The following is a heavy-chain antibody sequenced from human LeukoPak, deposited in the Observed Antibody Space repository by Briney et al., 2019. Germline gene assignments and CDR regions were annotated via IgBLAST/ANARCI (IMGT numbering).Heavy chain of an antibody. CDR1: GGSISSSSYY. D-gene: IGHD2-2*01. V-gene: IGHV4-39*07. CDR2: IYHSGST. J-gene: IGHJ4*02. Sequence: PSETLSLTCTVSGGSISSSSYYWGWIRQPPGKGLEWIGSIYHSGSTNYNPSLKSRVTISVDTSKNQFSLKLSSVTAADTAVYYCARGLLPAATPNGGGFDYWGQGTLVTVSS. CDR3: ARGLLPAATPNGGGFDY.